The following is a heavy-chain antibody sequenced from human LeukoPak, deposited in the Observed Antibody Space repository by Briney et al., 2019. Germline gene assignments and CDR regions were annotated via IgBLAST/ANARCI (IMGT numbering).Heavy chain of an antibody. V-gene: IGHV3-30*04. D-gene: IGHD2-2*01. CDR1: GFTLSSYA. Sequence: GGSLRLSCAASGFTLSSYAMSWVRQAPGKGLEWVAVISYDGSNKYYADSVKGRFTISRDNSKNTLYLQMNSLRAEDTAVYYCARDSIGYQLLFWFDPWGQGTLVTVSS. CDR2: ISYDGSNK. J-gene: IGHJ5*02. CDR3: ARDSIGYQLLFWFDP.